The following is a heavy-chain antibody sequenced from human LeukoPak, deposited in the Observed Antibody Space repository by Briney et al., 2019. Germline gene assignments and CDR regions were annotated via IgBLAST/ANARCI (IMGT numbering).Heavy chain of an antibody. CDR2: ISGSGGTT. Sequence: GGSLRLSCAASGFTFSSYGINWVRQAPGKGLEWGSGISGSGGTTYYADSVKGRFTISRDNSKNTLYLQMNSLRAEDTAVYYCAKGSSGWYSDAFDIWGQGTMVTVSS. V-gene: IGHV3-23*01. CDR3: AKGSSGWYSDAFDI. J-gene: IGHJ3*02. CDR1: GFTFSSYG. D-gene: IGHD6-19*01.